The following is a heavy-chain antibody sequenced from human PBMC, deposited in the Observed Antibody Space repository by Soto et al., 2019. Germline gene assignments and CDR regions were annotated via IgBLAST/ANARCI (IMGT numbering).Heavy chain of an antibody. V-gene: IGHV4-59*11. CDR2: IYYSGST. Sequence: SETLSLTCSVSGGSINSHYWTWIRQLPGEGLEWIGYIYYSGSTNYNPSLKSRVTISLDTSKNQFSLNLSSVAAADTGIYYCERVSGRSGWGRAMCVWGQGTTVTVSS. D-gene: IGHD6-19*01. CDR1: GGSINSHY. CDR3: ERVSGRSGWGRAMCV. J-gene: IGHJ6*02.